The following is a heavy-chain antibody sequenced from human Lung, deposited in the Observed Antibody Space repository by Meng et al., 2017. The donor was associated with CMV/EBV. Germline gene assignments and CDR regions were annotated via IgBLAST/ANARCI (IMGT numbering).Heavy chain of an antibody. CDR2: IIPIIGIA. V-gene: IGHV1-69*04. Sequence: SCKASGGTFSSYTSSWVRQAPGQGLEWMGRIIPIIGIANYAQKFQGRVTITADKSTSTAYMELSSLRSEDTAVYYCARDSRPFWFDPWGQGTLVTVSS. CDR3: ARDSRPFWFDP. J-gene: IGHJ5*02. CDR1: GGTFSSYT.